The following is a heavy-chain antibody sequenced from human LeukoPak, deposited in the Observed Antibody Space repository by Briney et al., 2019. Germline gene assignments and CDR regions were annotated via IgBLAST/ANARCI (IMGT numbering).Heavy chain of an antibody. CDR2: IYYSGST. J-gene: IGHJ4*02. CDR3: ARDLGGGSFDF. Sequence: SETLSLTCTVSGGSISSSSFFWGWIRQPSGKGLEWIGYIYYSGSTYYSPSLKSRLTMSVDTSKNQFSLKLSSVTAADTAVYYCARDLGGGSFDFWGQGTLVTVSS. CDR1: GGSISSSSFF. D-gene: IGHD2-15*01. V-gene: IGHV4-31*03.